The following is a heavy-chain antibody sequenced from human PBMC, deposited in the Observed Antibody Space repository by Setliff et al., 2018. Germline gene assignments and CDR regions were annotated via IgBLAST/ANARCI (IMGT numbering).Heavy chain of an antibody. V-gene: IGHV3-30*01. J-gene: IGHJ4*02. CDR1: GFTFGSYA. D-gene: IGHD6-13*01. CDR3: AKRGDSSSWLEY. Sequence: GGSLRLSCAASGFTFGSYAMHWVRQAPGKGLEWVAAISHDGSNKYYADSVKCRFTISRDDSKKTLYLQMNSLRAEDTAVYYCAKRGDSSSWLEYWGQGTLVTASS. CDR2: ISHDGSNK.